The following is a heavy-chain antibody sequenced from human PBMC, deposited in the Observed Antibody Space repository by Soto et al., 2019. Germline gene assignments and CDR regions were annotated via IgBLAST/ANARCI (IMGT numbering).Heavy chain of an antibody. CDR3: AREGGSSWYDYYYYYGLDV. CDR2: ISAYNANT. J-gene: IGHJ6*02. Sequence: QVQLVQSGAEVKKPGASVKVSCKASGYTFTSYGISWVRQAPGQGLEWMGWISAYNANTNYAQKLQGRVTMTTDTSTSTAYMELRSLRSDDTAVYYGAREGGSSWYDYYYYYGLDVWGQGTTVTVSS. CDR1: GYTFTSYG. V-gene: IGHV1-18*01. D-gene: IGHD6-13*01.